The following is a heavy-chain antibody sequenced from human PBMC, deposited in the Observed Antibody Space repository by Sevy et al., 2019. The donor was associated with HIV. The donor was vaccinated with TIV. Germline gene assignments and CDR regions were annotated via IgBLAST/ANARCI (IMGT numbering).Heavy chain of an antibody. CDR2: ISPTGGTP. D-gene: IGHD6-13*01. Sequence: GGSLRLSCAASGFTFSSYDMSWVRQAPGKGLEWVSGISPTGGTPYYAESVKGRFIISRDNSKKTLCLQMNSLRAEDTALYYCAKDLEQQLGFDYWGQGTQVTVSS. CDR1: GFTFSSYD. CDR3: AKDLEQQLGFDY. V-gene: IGHV3-23*01. J-gene: IGHJ4*02.